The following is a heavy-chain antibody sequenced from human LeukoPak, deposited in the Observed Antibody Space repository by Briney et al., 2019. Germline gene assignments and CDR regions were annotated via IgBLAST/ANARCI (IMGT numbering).Heavy chain of an antibody. CDR2: IYKSGST. CDR1: GGSISSGSYF. J-gene: IGHJ4*02. Sequence: SQTLSLTCSVSGGSISSGSYFWSWIRQPAGKGLEWIGRIYKSGSTEYNPSLKGRVSMSIDTSKNQFSLNLGSMTAADTSVYSCARDSSTEIRGIIFDYWGQGALVTVSS. CDR3: ARDSSTEIRGIIFDY. V-gene: IGHV4-61*02. D-gene: IGHD3-10*01.